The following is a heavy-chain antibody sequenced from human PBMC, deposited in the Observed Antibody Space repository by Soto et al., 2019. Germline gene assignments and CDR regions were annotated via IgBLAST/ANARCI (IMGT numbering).Heavy chain of an antibody. CDR1: GVSINNSSYY. V-gene: IGHV4-39*01. Sequence: SETLSLTCTVSGVSINNSSYYWGWIRRPPGKGLEWIGTIYYSGLTYYNPSLKSRVTISVDTSKNQFSLKLTSVTAADTAVYYCARHGSNWGQGTLVTVSS. CDR2: IYYSGLT. CDR3: ARHGSN. J-gene: IGHJ4*02.